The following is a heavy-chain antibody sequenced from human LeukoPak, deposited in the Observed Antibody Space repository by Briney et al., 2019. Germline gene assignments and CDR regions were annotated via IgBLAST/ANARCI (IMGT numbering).Heavy chain of an antibody. CDR1: GFTFSSYG. D-gene: IGHD6-19*01. Sequence: HPGRSLRLSCAASGFTFSSYGMHWVRQAPGKGLEWVAVIWYDGSKKYYADSVKGRFTIYRDNSKNTLYLQMNSPRAEDTAVYYCARLYSSGWYLDYWGQGTLVTVSS. J-gene: IGHJ4*02. V-gene: IGHV3-33*01. CDR2: IWYDGSKK. CDR3: ARLYSSGWYLDY.